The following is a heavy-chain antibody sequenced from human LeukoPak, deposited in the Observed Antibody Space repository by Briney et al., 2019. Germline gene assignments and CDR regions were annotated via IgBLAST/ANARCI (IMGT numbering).Heavy chain of an antibody. CDR3: ARARRSIAAAGTKGMDV. V-gene: IGHV4-59*08. D-gene: IGHD6-13*01. CDR2: IYYSGST. CDR1: GGSISSYY. J-gene: IGHJ6*02. Sequence: SETLSLTCTVSGGSISSYYWSWIRQPPGKGLEWIGYIYYSGSTNYNPSLKSRVTISVDTPKNQFSLKLSSVTAADTAVYYCARARRSIAAAGTKGMDVWGQGTTVTVSS.